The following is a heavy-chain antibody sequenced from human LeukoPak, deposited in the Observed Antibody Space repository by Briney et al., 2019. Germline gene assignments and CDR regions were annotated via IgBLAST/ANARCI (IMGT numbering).Heavy chain of an antibody. CDR1: GYNFNRIA. D-gene: IGHD1-26*01. CDR3: AAFLNSGNYFFYFEY. V-gene: IGHV1-3*01. CDR2: INAGTGDS. J-gene: IGHJ4*02. Sequence: ASVKVSCKTSGYNFNRIALHWVRQAPGQSLEWMGWINAGTGDSKSSHKFQDRVTITRDTSTTTAYMELNSLRSEDTAVSFCAAFLNSGNYFFYFEYWGQGTLVTVSS.